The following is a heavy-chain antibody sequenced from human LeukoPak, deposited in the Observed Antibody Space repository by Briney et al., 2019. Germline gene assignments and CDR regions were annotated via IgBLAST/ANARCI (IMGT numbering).Heavy chain of an antibody. CDR2: IYYSGST. CDR1: GGSVSSGSYY. CDR3: ASGFSGYAYYYYGMDV. V-gene: IGHV4-61*01. Sequence: SETLSLTCTVPGGSVSSGSYYWSWIRQPPGKGLEWIGYIYYSGSTNYNPSLKSRVTISVDTSKNQFSLKLSSVTAADTAVYYCASGFSGYAYYYYGMDVWGKGTTVTVSS. D-gene: IGHD5-12*01. J-gene: IGHJ6*04.